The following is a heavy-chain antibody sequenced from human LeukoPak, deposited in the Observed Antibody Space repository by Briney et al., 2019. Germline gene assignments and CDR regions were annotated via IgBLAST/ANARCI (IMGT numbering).Heavy chain of an antibody. J-gene: IGHJ4*02. D-gene: IGHD3-10*01. CDR2: IWYDGNTK. Sequence: GGSLRLSCAASGFTFNSYGMHWVRQAPGKGLEWVAVIWYDGNTKFHADSVKGRFTISRDNSKNTLYLQMNSLTADDTAVYYCATGSYMGYFDYWGQEALVAVSS. CDR3: ATGSYMGYFDY. V-gene: IGHV3-33*03. CDR1: GFTFNSYG.